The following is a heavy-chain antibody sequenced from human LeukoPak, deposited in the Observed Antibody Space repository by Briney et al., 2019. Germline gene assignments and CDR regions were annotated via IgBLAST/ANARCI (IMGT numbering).Heavy chain of an antibody. V-gene: IGHV3-23*01. J-gene: IGHJ4*02. CDR2: IGSDDGGI. Sequence: PGGSLRLSCAASGFSFSKYAMTWVRQAPGKGLEWVSVIGSDDGGIQYADSVKGRFSISRDNSKNTLYLQMNNLRTEDTAVYYCAKHAPPTTVVTRFFDYWGQGSLVSVSS. CDR3: AKHAPPTTVVTRFFDY. D-gene: IGHD4-23*01. CDR1: GFSFSKYA.